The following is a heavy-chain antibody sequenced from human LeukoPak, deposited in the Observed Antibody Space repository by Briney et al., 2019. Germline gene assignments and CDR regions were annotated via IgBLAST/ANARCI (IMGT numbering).Heavy chain of an antibody. J-gene: IGHJ3*02. D-gene: IGHD1-26*01. CDR1: GASIRSYS. CDR3: ARDDNSEYSDDAFDI. CDR2: IHTSAST. V-gene: IGHV4-4*07. Sequence: SETLSLTCSVSGASIRSYSWSWLRQPAGKGLEWIGRIHTSASTKYNPSLKSRVTMSVDTSKNQFSLKLNSVTAADTAVYFCARDDNSEYSDDAFDIWGQETLVTVSS.